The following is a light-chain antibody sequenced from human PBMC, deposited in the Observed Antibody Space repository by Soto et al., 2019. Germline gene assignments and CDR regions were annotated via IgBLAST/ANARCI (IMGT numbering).Light chain of an antibody. Sequence: QSVLTQPPSVSGVSGQRVTISCTGSSSNIGAGHDVHWYQQPPGTAPKVLIYGNTNRPSGVPDRFSGCKSGTSASLAITGLQAEDEADYYCQSYYSRRSGRLFGGGTKLTVL. CDR1: SSNIGAGHD. CDR3: QSYYSRRSGRL. CDR2: GNT. J-gene: IGLJ2*01. V-gene: IGLV1-40*01.